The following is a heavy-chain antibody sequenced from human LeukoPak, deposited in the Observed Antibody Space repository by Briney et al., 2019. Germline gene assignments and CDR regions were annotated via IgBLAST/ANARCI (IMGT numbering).Heavy chain of an antibody. D-gene: IGHD2-2*02. CDR3: ARDLRYCSSTSCYNYDAFDI. V-gene: IGHV1-46*01. J-gene: IGHJ3*02. CDR1: GYTFTSYY. Sequence: ASVKVSCKASGYTFTSYYMHWVRQAPGQGLEWMGIINPSGGSTSYAQKFQGRVTMTRDTSTSTVYMELSRLRSDDTAVYYCARDLRYCSSTSCYNYDAFDIWGQGTMVTVSS. CDR2: INPSGGST.